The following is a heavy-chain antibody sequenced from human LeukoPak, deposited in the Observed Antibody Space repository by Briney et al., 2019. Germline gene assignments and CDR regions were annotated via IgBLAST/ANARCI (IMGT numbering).Heavy chain of an antibody. CDR1: GGSISSYY. J-gene: IGHJ6*03. D-gene: IGHD3-10*01. CDR2: IYTSGST. V-gene: IGHV4-4*07. CDR3: AREWAGKNYYGSGNLYYYYMDV. Sequence: SETLSLTCTVSGGSISSYYWSWIRQPAGKGLEWIGRIYTSGSTNYNPSLKSRVTMSVDTSKNQFSLKLSSVTAADTAVYYCAREWAGKNYYGSGNLYYYYMDVWGKGTTVTISS.